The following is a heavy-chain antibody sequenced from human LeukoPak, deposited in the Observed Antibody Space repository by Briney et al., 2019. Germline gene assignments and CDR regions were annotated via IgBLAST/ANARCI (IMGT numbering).Heavy chain of an antibody. CDR2: IYSSGNT. CDR1: GGSISTTNYY. V-gene: IGHV4-39*01. Sequence: TSETLSLTCTVSGGSISTTNYYWGWIRQPPGRDLEWIGSIYSSGNTYYNPSLESRVTISVDTSKNQLPLKLTSATAADTSVYYCARHSGLRSPFDPWGQGTLDTVSS. D-gene: IGHD3-3*01. CDR3: ARHSGLRSPFDP. J-gene: IGHJ5*02.